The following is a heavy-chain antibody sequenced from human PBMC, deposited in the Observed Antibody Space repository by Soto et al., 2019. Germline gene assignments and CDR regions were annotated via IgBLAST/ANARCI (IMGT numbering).Heavy chain of an antibody. D-gene: IGHD2-2*03. V-gene: IGHV4-34*01. CDR1: GGSFSGYY. Sequence: SETLSLTCAVYGGSFSGYYWSWIRQPPGKGLEWIGEINHSGSTNYNPSLKSRVTISVDTSKNQFSLKLSSVTAADTAVYYCASLPGYCSSTSCYPDYWGQGTLVTVSS. CDR2: INHSGST. J-gene: IGHJ4*02. CDR3: ASLPGYCSSTSCYPDY.